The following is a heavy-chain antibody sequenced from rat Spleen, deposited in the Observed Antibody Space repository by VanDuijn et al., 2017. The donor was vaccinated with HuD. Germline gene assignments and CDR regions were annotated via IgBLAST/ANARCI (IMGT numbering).Heavy chain of an antibody. V-gene: IGHV5-22*01. CDR2: INYEGDNT. J-gene: IGHJ3*01. D-gene: IGHD3-1*01. CDR3: ARQRGPSWFAY. CDR1: GFALTSYG. Sequence: VQLKESGPGLVQPSQTLSLTCTVSGFALTSYGVSWVRQPPGKGLEWVASINYEGDNTYYGDSVKGRFTISRDNAKSTLYLQMNSLRSEDTATYYCARQRGPSWFAYWGQGTLVSVSS.